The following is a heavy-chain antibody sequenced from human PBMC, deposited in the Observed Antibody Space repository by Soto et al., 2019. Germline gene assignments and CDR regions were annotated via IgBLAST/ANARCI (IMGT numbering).Heavy chain of an antibody. CDR2: ISGSGGST. CDR1: GFTFSSYA. D-gene: IGHD6-19*01. V-gene: IGHV3-23*01. Sequence: EVQLLESGGGLVQPGGSLRLSCAASGFTFSSYAMSWVRQAPGKGLEWVSAISGSGGSTYYADSVKGRFTISRDNSKNTLYLHMNSLRAEDTAAYYCAKDRWGQWPFDYWGQGTLVTVSS. CDR3: AKDRWGQWPFDY. J-gene: IGHJ4*02.